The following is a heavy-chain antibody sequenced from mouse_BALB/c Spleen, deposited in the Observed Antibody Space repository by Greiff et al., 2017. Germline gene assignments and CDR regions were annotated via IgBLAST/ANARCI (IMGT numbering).Heavy chain of an antibody. V-gene: IGHV5-6-5*01. Sequence: EVKLMESGGGLVKPGGSLKLSCAASGFTFSSYAMSWVRQTPEKRLEWVASISSGGSTYYPDSVKGRFTISRDNARNILYLQMSSLRSEDTAMYYCARFPEDYYGRGAMDYWGQGTSVTVSS. CDR2: ISSGGST. CDR1: GFTFSSYA. J-gene: IGHJ4*01. CDR3: ARFPEDYYGRGAMDY. D-gene: IGHD1-1*01.